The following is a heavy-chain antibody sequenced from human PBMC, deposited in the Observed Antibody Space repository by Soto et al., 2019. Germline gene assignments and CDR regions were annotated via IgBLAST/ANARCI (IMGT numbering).Heavy chain of an antibody. CDR3: ARGGITGTTHDTFDI. Sequence: SETLSLTCAVYGGSFSGYYWSWIRQPPGKGLEWIGEINHSGSTNYNPSLKSRVTISVDTSKNQFSLKLSSVTAADTAVYYCARGGITGTTHDTFDIWGQGTMVTVSS. V-gene: IGHV4-34*01. CDR2: INHSGST. J-gene: IGHJ3*02. CDR1: GGSFSGYY. D-gene: IGHD1-7*01.